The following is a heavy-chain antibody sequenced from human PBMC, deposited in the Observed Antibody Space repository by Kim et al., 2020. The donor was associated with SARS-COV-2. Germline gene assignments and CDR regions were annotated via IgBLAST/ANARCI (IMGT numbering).Heavy chain of an antibody. CDR1: GGSIISGSYY. CDR3: ARVGIIWFGDDAFDI. V-gene: IGHV4-61*02. Sequence: SETLSLTCTFSGGSIISGSYYWSWIRQPAGKGLEWMGRIYTSGSTNYNPSLKSRVTISVDTSKNQFSLKLSSVTAADTAVYYCARVGIIWFGDDAFDIWGQGTMVTVSS. J-gene: IGHJ3*02. D-gene: IGHD3-10*01. CDR2: IYTSGST.